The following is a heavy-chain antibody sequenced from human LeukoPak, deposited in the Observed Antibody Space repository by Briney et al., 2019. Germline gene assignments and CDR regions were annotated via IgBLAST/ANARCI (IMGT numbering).Heavy chain of an antibody. V-gene: IGHV3-30*03. CDR1: GFTFTSYV. D-gene: IGHD6-13*01. Sequence: PGRSLRLSCAASGFTFTSYVMHWVRQAPGKGLQWVALISYDGSNKYYADSVKGRFTISRDNSKNTLYLQMSSLRAEDTAVYYCARPRGAAAGTFGFDPWGQGTLVTVSS. CDR3: ARPRGAAAGTFGFDP. CDR2: ISYDGSNK. J-gene: IGHJ5*02.